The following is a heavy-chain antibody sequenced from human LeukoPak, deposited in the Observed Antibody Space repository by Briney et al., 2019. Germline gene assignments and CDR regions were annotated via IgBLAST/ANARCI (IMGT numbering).Heavy chain of an antibody. CDR2: IYYSGST. Sequence: SETLSLTCTVSGGSISSYYWGWIRQPPGKGLEWIGYIYYSGSTNYNPSLKSRITVSVDTSKNQFSLKLSSVTAADTAVYYCARERSGSYPPYYFDYWGQGALVTVSS. D-gene: IGHD1-26*01. CDR3: ARERSGSYPPYYFDY. J-gene: IGHJ4*02. V-gene: IGHV4-59*01. CDR1: GGSISSYY.